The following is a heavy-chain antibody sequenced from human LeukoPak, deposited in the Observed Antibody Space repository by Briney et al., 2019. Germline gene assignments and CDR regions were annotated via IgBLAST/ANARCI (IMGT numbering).Heavy chain of an antibody. CDR1: GLTFSSYA. CDR2: ISYDVGNK. Sequence: PGGSLRLSCAASGLTFSSYAMHWVSQAPGKGLEWVAVISYDVGNKYYADSVKGRFTISRDNSKSTLYLQMNSLRAEDTAVYYCARGYDQTGAYYYYYGMDVWGQGTTVTVSS. CDR3: ARGYDQTGAYYYYYGMDV. D-gene: IGHD5-12*01. V-gene: IGHV3-30-3*01. J-gene: IGHJ6*02.